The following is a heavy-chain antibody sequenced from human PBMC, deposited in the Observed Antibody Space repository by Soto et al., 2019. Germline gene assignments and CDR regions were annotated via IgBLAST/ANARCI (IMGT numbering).Heavy chain of an antibody. CDR3: ARGETPVRV. D-gene: IGHD3-10*02. V-gene: IGHV1-69*17. CDR2: IIPLFHIS. J-gene: IGHJ6*02. Sequence: QVQLVQSGAEVKKPGSSVKVSCKASVGTFSREALSWVRQSPGQGLEWMGGIIPLFHISNSAQRFQGRVTISADQSTMTAYLDMRSLTSEDTAVYYCARGETPVRVWGQGTTVTVSS. CDR1: VGTFSREA.